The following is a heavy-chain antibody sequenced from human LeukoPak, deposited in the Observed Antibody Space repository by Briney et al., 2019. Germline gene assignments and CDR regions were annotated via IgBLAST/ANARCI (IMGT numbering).Heavy chain of an antibody. CDR1: GFTFSSYA. CDR2: ISGSTLAT. Sequence: PGGSLRLSCAASGFTFSSYAMSWVRQAPGKGLEWVSDISGSTLATYYVDSVKGRFTISRDNSKNTLYLQMNSLKAEDTAVYYCAKGGAFDIWGQGTMVTVSS. J-gene: IGHJ3*02. V-gene: IGHV3-23*01. CDR3: AKGGAFDI.